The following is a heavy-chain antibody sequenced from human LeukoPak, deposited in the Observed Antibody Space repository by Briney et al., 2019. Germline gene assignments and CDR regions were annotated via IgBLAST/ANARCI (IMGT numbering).Heavy chain of an antibody. CDR3: ARGLRGSEDY. V-gene: IGHV1-2*02. D-gene: IGHD3-16*01. CDR2: INPNSGGT. J-gene: IGHJ4*02. CDR1: GYTFTDYY. Sequence: ASLKVSCKASGYTFTDYYIYWVRQAPGQGLEWMGWINPNSGGTNYAQKFQGRVTMTRDTSISTAYMELSRLKSDDTAIYYCARGLRGSEDYWGQGTLVTATS.